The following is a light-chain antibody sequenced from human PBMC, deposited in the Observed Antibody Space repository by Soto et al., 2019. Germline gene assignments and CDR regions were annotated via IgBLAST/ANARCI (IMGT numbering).Light chain of an antibody. CDR1: QSIRSW. Sequence: DIQLTQSPSTLSASVGDRVSITCRASQSIRSWLAWYQQKPGKAPRLLIYKASSLESGVPSRFSGSGSGTEFTLTISSLQPDDSVTYYCQQYDSYCTFGGGTRLGI. J-gene: IGKJ5*01. CDR2: KAS. CDR3: QQYDSYCT. V-gene: IGKV1-5*03.